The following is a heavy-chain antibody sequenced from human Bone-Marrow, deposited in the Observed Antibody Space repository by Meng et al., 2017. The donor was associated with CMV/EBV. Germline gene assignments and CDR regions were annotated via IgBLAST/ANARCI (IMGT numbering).Heavy chain of an antibody. J-gene: IGHJ3*02. CDR1: GFTFSNYD. CDR3: AKAVFGGVSLSAFDI. Sequence: GESLKISCAACGFTFSNYDMHWARQATGKGLEWVSAIDTAGDTYYPGSVKGQFTISRDNSKNTLYLQMNSLRAEDTAVYYCAKAVFGGVSLSAFDIWGQGTMVTVSS. CDR2: IDTAGDT. V-gene: IGHV3-13*03. D-gene: IGHD3-16*01.